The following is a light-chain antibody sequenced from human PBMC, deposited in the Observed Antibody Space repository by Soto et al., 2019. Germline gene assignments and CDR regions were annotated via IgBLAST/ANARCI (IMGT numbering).Light chain of an antibody. V-gene: IGLV1-44*01. CDR3: AAWDDSLNGFYV. J-gene: IGLJ1*01. CDR2: SNN. Sequence: SVLTQPPSASGTPGQRVTLSCSGSSSNIGSNTVNWYQQLPGTAPKLLIYSNNQRPSGVPDRFSGSKSGTSASLAISGLQSEDEADYYCAAWDDSLNGFYVFGTGTKVTVL. CDR1: SSNIGSNT.